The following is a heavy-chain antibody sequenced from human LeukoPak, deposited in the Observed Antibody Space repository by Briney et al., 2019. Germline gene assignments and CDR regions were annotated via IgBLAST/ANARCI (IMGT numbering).Heavy chain of an antibody. CDR3: ARRNPFDP. CDR1: GYSISSGYY. V-gene: IGHV4-38-2*01. CDR2: IYHSGST. Sequence: SETLSLTCAVSGYSISSGYYWGWIRQPPGKGLEWIGSIYHSGSTYYNPSLKSRVTISVDTSKNQFSLKLSSATAADTAVYYCARRNPFDPWGQGTLVTVSS. J-gene: IGHJ5*02.